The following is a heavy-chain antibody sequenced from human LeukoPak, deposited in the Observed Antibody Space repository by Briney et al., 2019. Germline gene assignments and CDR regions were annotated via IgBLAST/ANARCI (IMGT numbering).Heavy chain of an antibody. CDR3: ARESLHSSGWYDY. V-gene: IGHV4-59*12. J-gene: IGHJ4*02. CDR1: GGSISSYY. D-gene: IGHD6-19*01. CDR2: IYYSGST. Sequence: SETLSLTCTVSGGSISSYYWSWIRQPPGKGLEWIGYIYYSGSTNYNPSLKSRVTISVDTSKNQFSLKLSSVTAADTAVYYCARESLHSSGWYDYWGQGTLVTVSS.